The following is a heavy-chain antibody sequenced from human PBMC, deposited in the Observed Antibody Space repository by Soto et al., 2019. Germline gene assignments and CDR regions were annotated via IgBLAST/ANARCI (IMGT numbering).Heavy chain of an antibody. J-gene: IGHJ3*02. CDR3: AKNLLVTIPDGFDI. CDR1: GYTFTKYY. V-gene: IGHV1-2*02. CDR2: IIPSSGVA. D-gene: IGHD2-21*01. Sequence: QVQLVQSGAEVKKPGASVKVSCKASGYTFTKYYMHWVRQAPGQGLEWMGWIIPSSGVANYAQKFQGRVTMTRDTSISTAYMELSRLRSDDTAVYYCAKNLLVTIPDGFDIRGQGTMVTVSS.